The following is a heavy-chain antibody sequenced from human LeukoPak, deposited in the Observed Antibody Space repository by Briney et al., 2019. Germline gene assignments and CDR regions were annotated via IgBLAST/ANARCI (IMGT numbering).Heavy chain of an antibody. CDR1: GFTFPTYG. CDR3: AKTTIAAVGAHFDH. Sequence: GSLRLSCLASGFTFPTYGMHWVRQAPGKGLEWVGLIYFDGSKKYYADSVKGRFTISRDNSNNTLYLEMNRLRVEDTAIYYCAKTTIAAVGAHFDHWGQGDLVTVSS. J-gene: IGHJ4*02. CDR2: IYFDGSKK. V-gene: IGHV3-33*03. D-gene: IGHD6-13*01.